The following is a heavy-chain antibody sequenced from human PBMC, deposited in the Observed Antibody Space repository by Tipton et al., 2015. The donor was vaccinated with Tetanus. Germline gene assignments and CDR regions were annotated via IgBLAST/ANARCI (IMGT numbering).Heavy chain of an antibody. CDR2: IYYRGGT. CDR1: GGSISGYY. CDR3: ARIRYYPDSSAFLSDY. J-gene: IGHJ4*02. Sequence: LRLSCTVSGGSISGYYWTWMRQPPGKGLEWLGYIYYRGGTNYNPSVSSRLTISLDTSKNQVSLRLTSVTAADTAVYFCARIRYYPDSSAFLSDYWGRGIRVTVSS. V-gene: IGHV4-59*01. D-gene: IGHD3-22*01.